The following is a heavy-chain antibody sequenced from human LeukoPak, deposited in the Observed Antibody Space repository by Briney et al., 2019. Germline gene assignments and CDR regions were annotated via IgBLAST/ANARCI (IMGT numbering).Heavy chain of an antibody. CDR1: GYSISSGYY. CDR3: ASLYGNFDY. CDR2: IYYSGST. Sequence: PSETLSLTCTVSGYSISSGYYWGWIRQHPGKGLEWIGYIYYSGSTYYSPSLKSRVTISVDTSKNQFSLKLSSVTAADTAVYYCASLYGNFDYWGQGTLVTVSS. D-gene: IGHD3-16*01. J-gene: IGHJ4*02. V-gene: IGHV4-31*03.